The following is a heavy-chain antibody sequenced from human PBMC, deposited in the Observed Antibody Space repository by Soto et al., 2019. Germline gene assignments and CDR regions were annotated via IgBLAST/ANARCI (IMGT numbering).Heavy chain of an antibody. CDR2: IKEDGSET. CDR1: GFTFSSYW. Sequence: EVQLVESGGGLVQPGGSLRLSCVVSGFTFSSYWMSWVRQAPGKGLEWVANIKEDGSETVYVDSVKGRFTLSRDNADNSLSLQMNNLRAEDAAVYYCARDPYNYGDHGYGMDVWGQGTTVTVSS. CDR3: ARDPYNYGDHGYGMDV. D-gene: IGHD4-17*01. V-gene: IGHV3-7*05. J-gene: IGHJ6*02.